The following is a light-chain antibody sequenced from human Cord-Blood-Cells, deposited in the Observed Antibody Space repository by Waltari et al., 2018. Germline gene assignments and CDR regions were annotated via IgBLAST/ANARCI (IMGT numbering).Light chain of an antibody. Sequence: SALTNPAPVSGFLGQRITISCTGPSSDVGGFTNFSWYHKNPGKAPKLMIYEVSNRPSGVSSRCAGAKSGRTASLTISGRQAEDEADYYCSSYTSSSTLVFGGGTKLTVL. CDR2: EVS. CDR3: SSYTSSSTLV. V-gene: IGLV2-14*01. J-gene: IGLJ2*01. CDR1: SSDVGGFTN.